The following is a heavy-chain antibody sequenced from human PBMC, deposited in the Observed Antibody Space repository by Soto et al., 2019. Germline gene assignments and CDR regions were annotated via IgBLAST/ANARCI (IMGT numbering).Heavy chain of an antibody. D-gene: IGHD7-27*01. CDR3: LLRNGDPLNYFVQ. CDR1: GFTFSDSA. V-gene: IGHV3-73*02. J-gene: IGHJ4*02. Sequence: EVQLVESGGGLVQPGGSLKLCCAGSGFTFSDSAVHWVRQASGKGLEWIGLIKSRPNNYATAFDASLRGRFTVSRDDSKTTAYLQMNSLITEDTAVYYCLLRNGDPLNYFVQWGQGTLVTVSS. CDR2: IKSRPNNYAT.